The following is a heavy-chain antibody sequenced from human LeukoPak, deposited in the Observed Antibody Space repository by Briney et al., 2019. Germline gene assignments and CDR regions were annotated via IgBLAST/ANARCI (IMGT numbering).Heavy chain of an antibody. D-gene: IGHD2-15*01. CDR2: INSSSKYF. CDR3: AKLVVATINIDG. J-gene: IGHJ4*02. CDR1: VFTYRSYS. V-gene: IGHV3-21*04. Sequence: PGGSLRLSCAASVFTYRSYSMTWVRQAPGKGLEWVSSINSSSKYFYYADSLEGRHTIPSNNDKNPLYLTKNHQRAEDAAVYLCAKLVVATINIDGGGQGTLVTLPS.